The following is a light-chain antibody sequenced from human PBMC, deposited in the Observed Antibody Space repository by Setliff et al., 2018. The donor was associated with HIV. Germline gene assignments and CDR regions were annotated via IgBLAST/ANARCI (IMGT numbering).Light chain of an antibody. Sequence: QSALAQPASVSGSPGQSITISCTGTSXXVGGYKYVSWYQQHTGKAPKLMIYDVSNRPSGVSNRFSGSKSGNTASLTISGLQAEDEADYYCSSYTSSSTRVFGTGTKVTVL. V-gene: IGLV2-14*03. CDR1: SXXVGGYKY. J-gene: IGLJ1*01. CDR2: DVS. CDR3: SSYTSSSTRV.